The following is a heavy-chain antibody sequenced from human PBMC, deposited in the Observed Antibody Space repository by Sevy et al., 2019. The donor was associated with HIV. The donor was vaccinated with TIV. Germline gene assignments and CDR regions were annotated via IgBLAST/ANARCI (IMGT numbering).Heavy chain of an antibody. Sequence: ASVKVSFKASGYTFTNYDINWVRQATGKGLEWMGWMNPNSGNTGYAQKFQGRVTMIRNTSMSTANMELSSLTSDDTAVYYCARDLAGSKQGGWFDPWGQGTLVTVSS. J-gene: IGHJ5*02. CDR2: MNPNSGNT. D-gene: IGHD3-16*01. CDR1: GYTFTNYD. CDR3: ARDLAGSKQGGWFDP. V-gene: IGHV1-8*01.